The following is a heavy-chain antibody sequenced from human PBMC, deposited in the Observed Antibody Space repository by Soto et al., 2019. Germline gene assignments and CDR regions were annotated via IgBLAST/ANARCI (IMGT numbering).Heavy chain of an antibody. CDR1: RFPFSSYS. CDR3: ARDPDAPMPAVTRYAFDI. V-gene: IGHV3-21*01. Sequence: GGSLRLSCAASRFPFSSYSMNWVRQAPGKGLEWVSSMSSSSRYIYYADSVKGRFTISRDNAKNSLYLQMNSLRAEDTAVYFCARDPDAPMPAVTRYAFDIWGPGTMVTVS. CDR2: MSSSSRYI. D-gene: IGHD4-17*01. J-gene: IGHJ3*02.